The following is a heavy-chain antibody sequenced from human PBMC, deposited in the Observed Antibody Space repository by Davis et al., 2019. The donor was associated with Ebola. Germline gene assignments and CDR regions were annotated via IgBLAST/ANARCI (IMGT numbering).Heavy chain of an antibody. CDR3: ARVIGALSSSRRGGPYYYYYYMDV. J-gene: IGHJ6*03. V-gene: IGHV4-59*01. Sequence: PSETLSLTCTVSGGSISSYYWSWIRQPPGKGLEWIGHIYYSGSTNYNPSLKSRVTISVDTSKNQFSLKLSSVTAADTAVYYCARVIGALSSSRRGGPYYYYYYMDVWGKGTTVTVSS. CDR2: IYYSGST. CDR1: GGSISSYY. D-gene: IGHD6-13*01.